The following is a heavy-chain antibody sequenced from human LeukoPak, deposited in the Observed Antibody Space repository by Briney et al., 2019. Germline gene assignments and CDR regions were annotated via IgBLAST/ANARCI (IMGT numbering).Heavy chain of an antibody. Sequence: KPGGSLRLSCAASGFTFSSYSMNWVRQAPGKGLEWVSSISSSSSYIYYADSVKGRFTISRDNAKNSLYLQMNSLRAEDTAVYYCARDLTRITIFGVVSGYMDVWGKGTTVTVS. CDR3: ARDLTRITIFGVVSGYMDV. CDR2: ISSSSSYI. J-gene: IGHJ6*03. V-gene: IGHV3-21*01. D-gene: IGHD3-3*01. CDR1: GFTFSSYS.